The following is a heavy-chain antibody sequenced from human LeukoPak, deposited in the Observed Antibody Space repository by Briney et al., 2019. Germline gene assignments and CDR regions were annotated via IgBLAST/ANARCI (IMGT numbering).Heavy chain of an antibody. J-gene: IGHJ4*02. CDR1: GFTFSSYA. Sequence: PGGSLRLSCAASGFTFSSYAMSWVRQAPGKGLEWVSAISGTVGSTYYADSVKGRFTISRDNSKNTLYLQMNSLRAEDTAVYYCAKDRGSIAVAGIDYWGQGPLVTVSS. CDR3: AKDRGSIAVAGIDY. V-gene: IGHV3-23*01. CDR2: ISGTVGST. D-gene: IGHD6-19*01.